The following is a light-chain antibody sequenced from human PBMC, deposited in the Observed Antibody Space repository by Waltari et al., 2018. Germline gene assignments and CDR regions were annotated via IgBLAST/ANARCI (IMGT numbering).Light chain of an antibody. CDR3: SSYVASNNFV. CDR1: SSDVGRDNC. J-gene: IGLJ1*01. CDR2: EVS. Sequence: QSALTQPPSASGSPGQSVTISCPGTSSDVGRDNCVPWFQQHPGKAPKLMIYEVSKRPSGVPDRFSGSKSGNTASLTVSGLQAEDEADYYCSSYVASNNFVFGTGTKVTVL. V-gene: IGLV2-8*01.